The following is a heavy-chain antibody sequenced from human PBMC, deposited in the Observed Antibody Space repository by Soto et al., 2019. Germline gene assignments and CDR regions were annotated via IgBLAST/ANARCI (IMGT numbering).Heavy chain of an antibody. CDR1: GGSISSYY. CDR2: IYYSGST. V-gene: IGHV4-59*01. D-gene: IGHD4-17*01. CDR3: ARLFCGDYVVDY. J-gene: IGHJ4*02. Sequence: SETLSLTCTVSGGSISSYYWSWIRQPPGKGLEWIGYIYYSGSTNYNPSLKSRVTISVDTSKNQFSLKMSSVTAADTAVYYCARLFCGDYVVDYWGQGTLVTVS.